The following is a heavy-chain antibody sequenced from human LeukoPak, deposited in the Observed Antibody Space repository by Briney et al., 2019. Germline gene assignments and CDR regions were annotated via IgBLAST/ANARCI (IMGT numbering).Heavy chain of an antibody. V-gene: IGHV3-21*04. Sequence: GGSLRLSCAASGFTFSSYSMNWVRQAPGKGLEWVSSISSSSSYIYYADSVKGRFTIPRDNSKNTLFLQMDSLRAEDTAVYYCAPLPSMSIYYNMDVWGKGTTVTVSS. CDR2: ISSSSSYI. CDR1: GFTFSSYS. CDR3: APLPSMSIYYNMDV. D-gene: IGHD2-8*01. J-gene: IGHJ6*03.